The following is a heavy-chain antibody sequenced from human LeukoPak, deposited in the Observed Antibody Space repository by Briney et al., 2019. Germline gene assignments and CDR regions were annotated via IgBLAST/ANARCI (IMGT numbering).Heavy chain of an antibody. Sequence: ASVKVSCKASGYTFTGYYMHWVRQAPGQGLEWMGWINPNSGGTNYAQKFQGWVTMTRDTSTSTAYMELSRLRSDDTAVYYCARGKFDYGDYVDGGRYFDYRGQGTLVTVSS. J-gene: IGHJ4*02. V-gene: IGHV1-2*04. CDR1: GYTFTGYY. CDR2: INPNSGGT. D-gene: IGHD4-17*01. CDR3: ARGKFDYGDYVDGGRYFDY.